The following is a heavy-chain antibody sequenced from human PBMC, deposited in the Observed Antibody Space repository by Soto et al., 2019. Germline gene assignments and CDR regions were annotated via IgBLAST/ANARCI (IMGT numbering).Heavy chain of an antibody. Sequence: PGGSLRLSCAASGFTVSSNYMSWVRQAPGKGLEWVSVIYSGGSTYYADSVKGRFTISRDNSKNTLYLQMNSLRAEDTAVYYCARGTGSSSWYYYYYMYVCGKGTTVTVSS. CDR3: ARGTGSSSWYYYYYMYV. J-gene: IGHJ6*03. CDR1: GFTVSSNY. CDR2: IYSGGST. V-gene: IGHV3-66*01. D-gene: IGHD6-13*01.